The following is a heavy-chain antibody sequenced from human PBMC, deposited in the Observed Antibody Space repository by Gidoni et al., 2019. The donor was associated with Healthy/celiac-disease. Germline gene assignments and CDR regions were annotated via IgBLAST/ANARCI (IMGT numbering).Heavy chain of an antibody. D-gene: IGHD2-2*01. CDR2: IDPSDSYT. Sequence: VQLVQSGAEVKKPGESLRISCKVSGSIFTIYWISWVRQMPGKGLEWMGRIDPSDSYTNYSPSFQGHVTISADKSISTAYLQWSSLKASDTAMYYCARLASDIVVVPAVDFDYWGQGTLVTVSS. CDR1: GSIFTIYW. CDR3: ARLASDIVVVPAVDFDY. V-gene: IGHV5-10-1*03. J-gene: IGHJ4*02.